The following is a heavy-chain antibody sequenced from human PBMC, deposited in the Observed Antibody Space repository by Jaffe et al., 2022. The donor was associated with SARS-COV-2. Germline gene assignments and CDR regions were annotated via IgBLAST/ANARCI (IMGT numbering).Heavy chain of an antibody. D-gene: IGHD4-17*01. CDR1: GFTFSSFA. CDR3: AKDPTTVTTGYFDC. Sequence: EVQLVESGGGLVQPGGSLRLSCEASGFTFSSFAMTWFRQAPGKGLEWVSGVSGSGGSTYYADSVKGRFTISRDNSKNTLWLQMNSLRAEDTAVYYCAKDPTTVTTGYFDCWGQGTLVTVSS. CDR2: VSGSGGST. J-gene: IGHJ4*02. V-gene: IGHV3-23*04.